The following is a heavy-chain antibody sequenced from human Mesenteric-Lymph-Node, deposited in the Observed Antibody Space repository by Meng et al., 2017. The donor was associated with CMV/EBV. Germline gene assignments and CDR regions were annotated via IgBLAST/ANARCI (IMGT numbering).Heavy chain of an antibody. CDR2: IYHSGST. D-gene: IGHD5-24*01. CDR3: ARGKRWLQQTFDY. J-gene: IGHJ4*02. CDR1: GYSISTAYY. V-gene: IGHV4-38-2*02. Sequence: SETLSLTCTVSGYSISTAYYWGWIRQPPGKGLEWIGTIYHSGSTYFNPSLKSRVTISVDTSKNQFSLKLSSVTAADTAVYYCARGKRWLQQTFDYWGQGTLVTVSS.